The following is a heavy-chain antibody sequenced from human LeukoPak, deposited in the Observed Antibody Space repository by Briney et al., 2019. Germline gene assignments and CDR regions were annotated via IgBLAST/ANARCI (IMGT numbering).Heavy chain of an antibody. V-gene: IGHV3-30*03. CDR1: GFTFSSYG. J-gene: IGHJ4*02. D-gene: IGHD2-21*02. Sequence: GGSLRLSCAASGFTFSSYGMHWVRQAPGKGLEWVAVISYDGSNKYYTDSVKGRFTISRDNSKNTLYLQMNSLRAEDTAVYYCAPRLDDYCGGDCYSGYWGQGSLVTVYS. CDR3: APRLDDYCGGDCYSGY. CDR2: ISYDGSNK.